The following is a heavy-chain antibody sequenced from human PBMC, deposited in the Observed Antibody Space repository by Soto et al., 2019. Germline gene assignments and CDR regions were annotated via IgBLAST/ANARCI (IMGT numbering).Heavy chain of an antibody. CDR3: ARGRYGDC. Sequence: QVHLVQSGAEVKKPGASVKVSCKASGYTFTSYGITWVRQAPGQGLEWMGWISAHNGNTDYAQKLQGRVIVTRDTSTSTAHTARRRLISDDTAVYYCARGRYGDCWGQGALVTVSS. CDR1: GYTFTSYG. CDR2: ISAHNGNT. J-gene: IGHJ4*02. V-gene: IGHV1-18*01. D-gene: IGHD1-1*01.